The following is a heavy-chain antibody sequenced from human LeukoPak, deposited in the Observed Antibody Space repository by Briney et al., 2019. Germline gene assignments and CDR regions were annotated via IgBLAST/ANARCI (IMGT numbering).Heavy chain of an antibody. CDR2: IYYSGST. CDR1: GGSISGYY. Sequence: SETLSLTCRVSGGSISGYYWGAIRQPPGQGLEWIGYIYYSGSTNYNPSLKSRVIISRDTSKNQFSLNLSSVTAADTAVYYCARSNAARCLIGYWGQGTLVTVSS. CDR3: ARSNAARCLIGY. V-gene: IGHV4-59*08. D-gene: IGHD2-2*01. J-gene: IGHJ4*02.